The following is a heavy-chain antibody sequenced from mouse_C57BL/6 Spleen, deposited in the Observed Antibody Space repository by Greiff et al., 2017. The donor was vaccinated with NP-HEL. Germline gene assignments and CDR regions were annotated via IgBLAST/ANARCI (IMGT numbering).Heavy chain of an antibody. CDR1: GYSFTSYY. Sequence: VQLVESGPELVKPGASVKISCKASGYSFTSYYIHWVKQRPGQGLEWIGWIYPGSGNTKYNEKFKGKATLTADTSSSTAYMQLSSLTSEDSAVYYCARGDSNYLYYFDYWGQGTTLTVSS. CDR3: ARGDSNYLYYFDY. V-gene: IGHV1-66*01. D-gene: IGHD2-5*01. CDR2: IYPGSGNT. J-gene: IGHJ2*01.